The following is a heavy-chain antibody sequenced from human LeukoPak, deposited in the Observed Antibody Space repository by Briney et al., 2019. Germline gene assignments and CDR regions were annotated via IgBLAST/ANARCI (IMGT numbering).Heavy chain of an antibody. CDR1: GFTFSGYA. J-gene: IGHJ4*02. Sequence: PGGSLRLSCAASGFTFSGYAMNWVRQAPGKGLEWLSHISSTGGTIYYADSVKGRLTVSRDNAKNSLYLQMNSLRAEDTAVYYSAKSDPYGDSLIEIWGQGALVTVSS. CDR3: AKSDPYGDSLIEI. CDR2: ISSTGGTI. V-gene: IGHV3-48*03. D-gene: IGHD4-17*01.